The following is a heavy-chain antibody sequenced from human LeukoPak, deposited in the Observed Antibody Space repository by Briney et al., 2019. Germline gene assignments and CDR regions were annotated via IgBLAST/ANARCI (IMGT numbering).Heavy chain of an antibody. D-gene: IGHD1-26*01. V-gene: IGHV3-33*01. J-gene: IGHJ4*02. CDR3: AREKGIVGATGLDY. Sequence: PGGSPRLSCAASGFTFSSYGMHWVRQAPGKGLEWVAVIWYDGSNKYYADSVKGRLTISRDNSKNTLYLQMNSLRAEDTAVYYCAREKGIVGATGLDYWGQGTLVTVSS. CDR1: GFTFSSYG. CDR2: IWYDGSNK.